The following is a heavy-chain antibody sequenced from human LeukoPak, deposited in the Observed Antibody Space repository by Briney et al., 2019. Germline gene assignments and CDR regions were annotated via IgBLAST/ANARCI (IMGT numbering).Heavy chain of an antibody. Sequence: RSGGSLRLSCAVSGFTVSSNYMTWVRQAPGKGLEWVSVIYSDGTTFYADSVKGRFTISRHTSKNTLFLQMNSLRADEDTAVYCCARGRGVSGNYYFDFWGQGTLVTVSS. D-gene: IGHD5/OR15-5a*01. CDR1: GFTVSSNY. J-gene: IGHJ4*02. V-gene: IGHV3-53*04. CDR3: ARGRGVSGNYYFDF. CDR2: IYSDGTT.